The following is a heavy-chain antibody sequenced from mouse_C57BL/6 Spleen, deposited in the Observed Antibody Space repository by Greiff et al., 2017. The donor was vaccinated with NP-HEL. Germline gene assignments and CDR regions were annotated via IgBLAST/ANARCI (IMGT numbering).Heavy chain of an antibody. CDR2: ISYDGSN. J-gene: IGHJ2*01. CDR1: GYSITSGYY. CDR3: AREELDY. Sequence: EVKLQESGPGLVKPSQSLSLTCSVTGYSITSGYYWNWIRQFPGNKLEWMGYISYDGSNNYNPSLKNRISITRDTSKNQFFLKLNSVTTEDTATYYCAREELDYWGQGTTLTVSS. V-gene: IGHV3-6*01.